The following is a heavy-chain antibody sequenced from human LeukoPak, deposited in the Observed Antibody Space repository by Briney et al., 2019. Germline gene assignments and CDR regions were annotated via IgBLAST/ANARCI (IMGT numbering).Heavy chain of an antibody. J-gene: IGHJ4*02. CDR2: IYNSGST. V-gene: IGHV4-39*01. CDR3: ATTITWYMEPFDF. D-gene: IGHD1-1*01. Sequence: SETLSLTCTVSGVSVSSGTYYWGWIRQPPGKGLEWIGSIYNSGSTYYNPSLKSRVTISVDTSKNQFSLNLSSVTAADTAAYFCATTITWYMEPFDFWGQGSLVTVSS. CDR1: GVSVSSGTYY.